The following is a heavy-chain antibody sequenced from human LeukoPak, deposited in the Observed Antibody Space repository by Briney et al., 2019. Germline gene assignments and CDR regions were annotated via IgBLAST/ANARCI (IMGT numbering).Heavy chain of an antibody. Sequence: GGSLRLSCAASGFTFSNARMNWVRQAPGKGLEWVGRIKSKTDGGTTDYAAPVKGRFTISRDDSKNTLYLQMNSLKTEDTAVYYCTLTDHYYGSGSSWGQGTLVTVSS. D-gene: IGHD3-10*01. J-gene: IGHJ5*02. CDR3: TLTDHYYGSGSS. V-gene: IGHV3-15*07. CDR1: GFTFSNAR. CDR2: IKSKTDGGTT.